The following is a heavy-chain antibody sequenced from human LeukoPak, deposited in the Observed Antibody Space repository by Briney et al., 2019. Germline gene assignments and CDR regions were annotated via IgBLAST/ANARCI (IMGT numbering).Heavy chain of an antibody. CDR1: GGSISSSSYY. Sequence: PSETLSLTCTVSGGSISSSSYYWGWIRQPPGKGLEWIGSIYYSGRTYYNPSLKSRVTISVDTSKNQFSLKLSSVTAADTAVYYCARGPAGGSYTKWGQGTLVTVSS. CDR3: ARGPAGGSYTK. V-gene: IGHV4-39*07. J-gene: IGHJ4*02. D-gene: IGHD1-26*01. CDR2: IYYSGRT.